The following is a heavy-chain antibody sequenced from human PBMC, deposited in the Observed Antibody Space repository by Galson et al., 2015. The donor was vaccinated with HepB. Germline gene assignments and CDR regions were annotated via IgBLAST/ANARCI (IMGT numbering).Heavy chain of an antibody. J-gene: IGHJ4*02. D-gene: IGHD3-22*01. CDR3: AREPNYDISSYYFDY. V-gene: IGHV3-48*01. Sequence: SLRLSCAASGFTFNNYPMNWVRQAPGKGLEWVSYISSSSSTIYYADSVKGRFTISRDNAKNSLYLQMNSLRAEDTAVYYCAREPNYDISSYYFDYWGQGTLVTVSS. CDR1: GFTFNNYP. CDR2: ISSSSSTI.